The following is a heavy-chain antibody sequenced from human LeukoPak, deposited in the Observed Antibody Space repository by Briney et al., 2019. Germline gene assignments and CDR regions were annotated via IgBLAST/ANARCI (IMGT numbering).Heavy chain of an antibody. V-gene: IGHV1-2*02. CDR1: GYTFTSYY. D-gene: IGHD4-17*01. Sequence: ASVKVSCKASGYTFTSYYMHWVRQAPGQGLEWMGWINPNSGGTNYAQKFQGRVTMTRDTSISTAYMELSRLRSDDTAVYYCASPTLGYGDLPDYWGQGTLVTVSS. J-gene: IGHJ4*02. CDR2: INPNSGGT. CDR3: ASPTLGYGDLPDY.